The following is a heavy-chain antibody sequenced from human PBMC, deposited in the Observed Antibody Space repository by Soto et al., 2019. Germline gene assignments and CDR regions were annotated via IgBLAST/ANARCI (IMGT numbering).Heavy chain of an antibody. D-gene: IGHD2-2*01. Sequence: QVQLVESGGGVVQPGRSLRLSCAASGFTFSSYGMHWVRQAPGKGLEWVAVISYDGSNKYYADSVKGRFTIPRDNSKNTLYLQMNSLRAEDTAVYYCAKTGRYCISTSCYGWFDPWGQGTLVTVSS. CDR1: GFTFSSYG. CDR2: ISYDGSNK. CDR3: AKTGRYCISTSCYGWFDP. J-gene: IGHJ5*02. V-gene: IGHV3-30*18.